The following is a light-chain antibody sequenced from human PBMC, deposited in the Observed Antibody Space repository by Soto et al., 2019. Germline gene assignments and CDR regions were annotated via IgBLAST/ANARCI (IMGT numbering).Light chain of an antibody. CDR3: QLYDCQPIT. J-gene: IGKJ5*01. Sequence: TQSPSALSASIGGRVTITCRASQGISSALAWYQQKPGQAPKLLIYDASNMATGVPSRFSGSGSGKEFTLTIIILQPDDFARYCCQLYDCQPITFAQ. CDR1: QGISSA. CDR2: DAS. V-gene: IGKV1-13*02.